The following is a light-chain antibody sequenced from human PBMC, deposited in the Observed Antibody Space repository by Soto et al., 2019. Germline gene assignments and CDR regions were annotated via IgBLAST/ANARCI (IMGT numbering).Light chain of an antibody. V-gene: IGKV3-11*01. CDR3: QQRSNCPIT. J-gene: IGKJ5*01. Sequence: EIVLTQSPATLSLSPGESATLSCRASQSVSSYLAWYQQKPGQAPRLLIYDASNRATGIPARFSGSGSGTDFTLTISSLEPEAFAVYYCQQRSNCPITFGQGTRLEIK. CDR2: DAS. CDR1: QSVSSY.